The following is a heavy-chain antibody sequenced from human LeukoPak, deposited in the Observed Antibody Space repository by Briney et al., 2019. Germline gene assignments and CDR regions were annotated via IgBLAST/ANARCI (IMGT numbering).Heavy chain of an antibody. D-gene: IGHD6-19*01. CDR2: MNPNSGNT. J-gene: IGHJ5*02. CDR3: ARSRKQWLGFDP. V-gene: IGHV1-8*01. Sequence: ASVKVSCKASGYTFTSYDINWVRQATGQGLEWMGWMNPNSGNTGCAQKFQGRVTMTRNTSISTAYMELSSLRSEDTAVYYCARSRKQWLGFDPWGQGTLVTVSS. CDR1: GYTFTSYD.